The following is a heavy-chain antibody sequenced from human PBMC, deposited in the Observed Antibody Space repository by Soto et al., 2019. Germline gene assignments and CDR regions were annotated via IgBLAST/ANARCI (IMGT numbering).Heavy chain of an antibody. D-gene: IGHD1-26*01. J-gene: IGHJ4*02. V-gene: IGHV3-48*02. CDR3: ARDTKWAFDY. Sequence: EVQLVESGGGLVQPGGSLRLSCAASGFTFSPNSMNWVGQAPGKGLEWISYITGSGSAIHYADSVRGRFTISRDNAKNSLYLQMNSLRDEDTAVYYCARDTKWAFDYWGQGTLVTVSS. CDR1: GFTFSPNS. CDR2: ITGSGSAI.